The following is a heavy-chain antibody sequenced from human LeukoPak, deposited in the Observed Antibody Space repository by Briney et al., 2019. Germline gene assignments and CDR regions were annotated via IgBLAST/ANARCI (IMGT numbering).Heavy chain of an antibody. V-gene: IGHV3-7*01. D-gene: IGHD4-17*01. CDR1: GFTFSNNW. J-gene: IGHJ4*02. CDR3: ARDEDGDAHFDY. Sequence: QSGGSLRLSCAASGFTFSNNWMTWVRQAPGKGLEWVACVKKDGSEKYYVDSVKGRFTISRDNAKNSLYLQMNSLRAEDTAVYYCARDEDGDAHFDYWGQGTLVTVSS. CDR2: VKKDGSEK.